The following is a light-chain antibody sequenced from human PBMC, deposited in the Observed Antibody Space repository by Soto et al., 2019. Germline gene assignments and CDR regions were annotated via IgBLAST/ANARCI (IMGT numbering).Light chain of an antibody. CDR1: QGISSY. J-gene: IGKJ4*01. V-gene: IGKV1-8*01. Sequence: AIRMTQSPSSLSASTGDRVTITCRASQGISSYLAWYQQKPGKAPKLLIYAASTLQSGVPSRFSGSGSGTAFTLTISCLQSEDFATYYCQQYYSYPRALTFGGGTKVEIK. CDR3: QQYYSYPRALT. CDR2: AAS.